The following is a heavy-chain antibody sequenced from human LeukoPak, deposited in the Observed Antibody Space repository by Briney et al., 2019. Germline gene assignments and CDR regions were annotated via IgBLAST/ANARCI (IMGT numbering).Heavy chain of an antibody. J-gene: IGHJ6*03. CDR1: GGSISSYY. D-gene: IGHD4-17*01. Sequence: SDTLSLTCTVPGGSISSYYWSWIRQPPGKGLEWIGYIFYSGSTNYNPSLKSRVTISVDTSKNQFSLKLSSVTAADTAVYYCAREGGYGDPPYYYYYMDVWGKGTTVTVSS. CDR2: IFYSGST. V-gene: IGHV4-59*12. CDR3: AREGGYGDPPYYYYYMDV.